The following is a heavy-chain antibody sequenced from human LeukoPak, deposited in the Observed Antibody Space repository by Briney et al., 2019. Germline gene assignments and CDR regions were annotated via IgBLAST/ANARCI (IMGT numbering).Heavy chain of an antibody. V-gene: IGHV3-30*18. CDR1: GFTFSRNG. Sequence: PGGSLRLSCAASGFTFSRNGMHWVRQAPGKGLEGVAVISYDGSSKYCADSVKGRFTISRDNSQNTLYLQMNSLRAEDTAVYYCAKNPGPKYFQHWGQGTLVTVSS. CDR3: AKNPGPKYFQH. CDR2: ISYDGSSK. J-gene: IGHJ1*01.